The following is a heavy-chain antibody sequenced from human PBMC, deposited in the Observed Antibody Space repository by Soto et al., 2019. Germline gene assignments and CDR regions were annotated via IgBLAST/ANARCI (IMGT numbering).Heavy chain of an antibody. CDR2: IYYSGST. CDR3: ARDKPYGDCGVDWYFDL. CDR1: GGSISSYY. D-gene: IGHD4-17*01. V-gene: IGHV4-59*01. Sequence: QVQLQESGPGLVKPSETLSLTCTVSGGSISSYYWSWIRQPPGKGLEWIGYIYYSGSTNYNPSLKSRVTISVDTSKNQFSLKLSSVTAADTAVYYCARDKPYGDCGVDWYFDLWGRGTLVTVSS. J-gene: IGHJ2*01.